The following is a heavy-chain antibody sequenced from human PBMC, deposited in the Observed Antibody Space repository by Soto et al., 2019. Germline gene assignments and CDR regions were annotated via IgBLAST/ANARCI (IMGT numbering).Heavy chain of an antibody. D-gene: IGHD3-9*01. CDR2: ISAYNGNT. V-gene: IGHV1-18*01. CDR1: GYTFTSYG. CDR3: ARDRGTLRYLDWVLSGGAHTEGPNTDY. Sequence: QVQLVQSGAEVKKPGASVKVSCKASGYTFTSYGISWVRQAPGQGLEWMGWISAYNGNTNYAQKLQGRVTMTTDTSTSTAYMELRSLRSDDTAVYYCARDRGTLRYLDWVLSGGAHTEGPNTDYWGQGTLVTVSS. J-gene: IGHJ4*02.